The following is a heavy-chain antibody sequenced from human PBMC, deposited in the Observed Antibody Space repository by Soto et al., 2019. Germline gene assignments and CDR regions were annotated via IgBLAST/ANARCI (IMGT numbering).Heavy chain of an antibody. Sequence: GGSLRLSCAASGFTFSFSSYGMSWVRQAPGKGLEWVSAISGSGGSTYYADSVKGRFTISRDNSKNTLYLQMNSLRAEDTAVYYCARDHWDRRLHFTTVTTPNFDYWGQGTLVTVSS. D-gene: IGHD4-17*01. V-gene: IGHV3-23*01. CDR3: ARDHWDRRLHFTTVTTPNFDY. CDR2: ISGSGGST. J-gene: IGHJ4*02. CDR1: GFTFSFSSYG.